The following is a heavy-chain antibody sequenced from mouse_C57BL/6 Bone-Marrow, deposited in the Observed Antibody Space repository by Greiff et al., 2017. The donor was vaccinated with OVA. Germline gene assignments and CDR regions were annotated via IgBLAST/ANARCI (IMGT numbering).Heavy chain of an antibody. Sequence: QVQLQQPGAELVKPGASVKLSCKASGYTFTSYWMHWVKQRPGQGLEWIGMIHPNSGSTNYNEKSKSKATLTVDKSSSTAYMQLSSLSSEDSAVYYCASFYCSIPNWYFDVWGTGTTVTVSS. CDR2: IHPNSGST. CDR1: GYTFTSYW. D-gene: IGHD1-1*01. J-gene: IGHJ1*03. V-gene: IGHV1-64*01. CDR3: ASFYCSIPNWYFDV.